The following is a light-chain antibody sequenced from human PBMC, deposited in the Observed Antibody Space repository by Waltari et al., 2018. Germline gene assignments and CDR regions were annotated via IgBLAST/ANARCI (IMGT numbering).Light chain of an antibody. CDR3: GSWDNSGNHWI. CDR1: ILKTYY. J-gene: IGLJ2*01. CDR2: GNT. V-gene: IGLV3-19*01. Sequence: SSGLTQEPALSVALGHTVRMTCQGYILKTYYGSLYQQKPGQVHVMVIYGNTNRPSGIPGRFSGSWSGNTGSLTITGAQVEDEADYYCGSWDNSGNHWIFGGGTRLTVL.